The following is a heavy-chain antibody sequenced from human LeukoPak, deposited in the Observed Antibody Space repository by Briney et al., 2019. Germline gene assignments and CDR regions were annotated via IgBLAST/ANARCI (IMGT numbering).Heavy chain of an antibody. CDR2: IFYTGST. V-gene: IGHV4-59*12. CDR3: ARVSRAPTFDY. D-gene: IGHD2-2*01. J-gene: IGHJ4*02. Sequence: SETLSLTCTVSGGSISSYYWSWIRQPPGKGLEWIGYIFYTGSTNYNPSLKSRVTISVDTSKNQFSLKLSSVTAADTAVYYCARVSRAPTFDYWGQGTLVTVSS. CDR1: GGSISSYY.